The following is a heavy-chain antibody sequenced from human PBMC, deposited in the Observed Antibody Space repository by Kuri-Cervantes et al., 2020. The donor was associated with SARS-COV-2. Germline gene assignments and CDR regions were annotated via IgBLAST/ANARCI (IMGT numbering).Heavy chain of an antibody. D-gene: IGHD4-17*01. CDR3: ARVNGRRGDYWFDP. V-gene: IGHV1-8*01. Sequence: ASVKVSCKASGYTFTSYDINWVRQATGQGLEWMGWMNPNSGNTGYAQKFQGRVTMTRNTSISTAYMELSSLRSEDTAVYYCARVNGRRGDYWFDPWGQGNLVTVSS. CDR2: MNPNSGNT. J-gene: IGHJ5*02. CDR1: GYTFTSYD.